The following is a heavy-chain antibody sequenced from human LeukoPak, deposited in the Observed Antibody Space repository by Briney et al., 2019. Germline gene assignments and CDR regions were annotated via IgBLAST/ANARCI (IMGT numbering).Heavy chain of an antibody. D-gene: IGHD6-19*01. CDR3: ARNPREQWRGGYDY. CDR2: IKQDGSEK. J-gene: IGHJ4*02. V-gene: IGHV3-7*01. Sequence: SGGSLRLSCAASGFTFSSYWMSWVRQAPGKGLEWVANIKQDGSEKYYVDSVKGRFTISRDNAKNSLYLQMNSLRAEDTAVYYCARNPREQWRGGYDYWGQGTLVTVSS. CDR1: GFTFSSYW.